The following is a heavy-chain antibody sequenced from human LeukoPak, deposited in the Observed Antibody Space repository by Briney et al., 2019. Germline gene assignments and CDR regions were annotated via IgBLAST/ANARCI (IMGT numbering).Heavy chain of an antibody. CDR2: IYYSGST. V-gene: IGHV4-59*02. J-gene: IGHJ3*02. CDR1: GGSVSSHY. D-gene: IGHD4-17*01. Sequence: SETLSLTCTVSGGSVSSHYWSWIRQPPGKGLEWIGYIYYSGSTNYNPSLKSRVTISVDTSKNQFSLKLSSVTAADTAVYYCARDLVTVTKGFDIWGQGTMVSVSS. CDR3: ARDLVTVTKGFDI.